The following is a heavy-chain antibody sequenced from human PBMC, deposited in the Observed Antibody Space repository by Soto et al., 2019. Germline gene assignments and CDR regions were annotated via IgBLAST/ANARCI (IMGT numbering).Heavy chain of an antibody. Sequence: PCGSLRLSCADSAFTLISYAMNFCRHCPFKWLEWVAQISASGGSTNYADPVKGRFTISRDNSKSTLCLQMKCLRVEDMAVLYFARAVSTISNYGMEVWGQGTTFT. D-gene: IGHD5-12*01. CDR1: AFTLISYA. CDR3: ARAVSTISNYGMEV. V-gene: IGHV3-23*01. CDR2: ISASGGST. J-gene: IGHJ6*02.